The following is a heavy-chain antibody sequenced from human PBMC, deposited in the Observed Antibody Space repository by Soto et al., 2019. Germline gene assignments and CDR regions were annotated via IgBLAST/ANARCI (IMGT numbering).Heavy chain of an antibody. V-gene: IGHV4-39*01. CDR1: GGSISTITYY. Sequence: SLTCTVSGGSISTITYYWGWIRQPPGKGLEWIGTIYYSGSTYYTPSLKSRVTISVDTSTNQFSLKLNDVTAADTAVYYCARHLYNYGSGSYFDYWGQGTPVTVSS. CDR2: IYYSGST. CDR3: ARHLYNYGSGSYFDY. D-gene: IGHD3-10*01. J-gene: IGHJ4*02.